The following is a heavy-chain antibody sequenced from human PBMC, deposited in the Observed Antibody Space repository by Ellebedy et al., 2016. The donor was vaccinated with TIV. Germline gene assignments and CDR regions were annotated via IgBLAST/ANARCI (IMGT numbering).Heavy chain of an antibody. CDR1: GGSINGHY. V-gene: IGHV4-59*08. CDR3: ARQRSFRAVPDVFDF. CDR2: IHYTGAT. J-gene: IGHJ3*01. D-gene: IGHD3-10*01. Sequence: MPSETLSLTCTVSGGSINGHYWSWIRQPPGKGLESLGFIHYTGATKYTPALQSRVTISLDASKNQFSLKLTSVTAADTAVYYCARQRSFRAVPDVFDFWGQGTMIIVSS.